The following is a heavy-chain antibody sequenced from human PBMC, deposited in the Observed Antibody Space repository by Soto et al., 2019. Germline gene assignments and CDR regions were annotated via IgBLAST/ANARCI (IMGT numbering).Heavy chain of an antibody. D-gene: IGHD5-18*01. CDR2: IYNDGNT. Sequence: EVQLVESGGGLIQPGESLRISCAASGFTVSTSYMSWVRQAPGKGLEWVSIIYNDGNTYYADYVKGRFTISRDNSKNTLYLQMNSLRADDTAVYYCARDSISYGPGVNDYWGQGTLVTVSS. V-gene: IGHV3-53*01. CDR3: ARDSISYGPGVNDY. J-gene: IGHJ4*02. CDR1: GFTVSTSY.